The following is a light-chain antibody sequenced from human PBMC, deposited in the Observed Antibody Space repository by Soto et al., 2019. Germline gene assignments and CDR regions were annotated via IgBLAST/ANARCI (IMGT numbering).Light chain of an antibody. V-gene: IGKV1-39*01. CDR1: QTISNY. CDR3: QQTYSVPVT. J-gene: IGKJ4*01. Sequence: DIQMTQSPSSLSASVGDRVIVTCRASQTISNYLNWYQQKPGKAPQLLIFAASSLQSGVPSRFSGGGSGTTFTLTISGLQPEDFAVYYCQQTYSVPVTFGGGTKVEIK. CDR2: AAS.